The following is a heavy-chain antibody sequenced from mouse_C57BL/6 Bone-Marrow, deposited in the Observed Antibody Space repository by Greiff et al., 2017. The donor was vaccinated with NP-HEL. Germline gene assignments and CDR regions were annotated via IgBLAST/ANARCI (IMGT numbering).Heavy chain of an antibody. CDR3: AIIYYGNFYWYFDV. CDR2: IDPANGNT. V-gene: IGHV14-3*01. D-gene: IGHD2-1*01. CDR1: GFNIKNTY. J-gene: IGHJ1*03. Sequence: EVQLQQSVAELVRPGASVKLSCTASGFNIKNTYMHWVKQRPEQGLEWIGRIDPANGNTKYAPKFQGKATITADPASNTAYLQLSSLTSEDTAIYYCAIIYYGNFYWYFDVWGTGTTVTVSS.